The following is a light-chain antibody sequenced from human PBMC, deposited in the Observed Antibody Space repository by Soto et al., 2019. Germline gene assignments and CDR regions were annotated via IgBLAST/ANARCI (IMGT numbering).Light chain of an antibody. CDR1: SSDVGSYNL. Sequence: QSALTQPASVSGSPGQSITISCTGTSSDVGSYNLVSWYQQHPGKAPKLRIYEVSKRPSGVSNRFSGSKSGNTASLTISGLQAEDEADYYCCSYAGSSTFHVFGTGTKLTVL. CDR3: CSYAGSSTFHV. V-gene: IGLV2-23*02. CDR2: EVS. J-gene: IGLJ1*01.